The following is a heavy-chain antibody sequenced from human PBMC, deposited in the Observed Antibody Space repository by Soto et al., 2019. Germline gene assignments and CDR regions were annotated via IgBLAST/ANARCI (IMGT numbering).Heavy chain of an antibody. D-gene: IGHD6-13*01. V-gene: IGHV4-59*08. CDR3: ARPGGSGWFYFDS. J-gene: IGHJ4*02. CDR2: IYYSGST. CDR1: GGSISSYY. Sequence: PSETLSLTCTVSGGSISSYYWSWIRQPPGKGLEWIGYIYYSGSTNYNPSLKSRVTISVDTSKNQFSLELSSVTAADTAVYYCARPGGSGWFYFDSWGQGSQVT.